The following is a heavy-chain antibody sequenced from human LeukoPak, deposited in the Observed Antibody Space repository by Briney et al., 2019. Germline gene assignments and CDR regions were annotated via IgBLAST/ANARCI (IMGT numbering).Heavy chain of an antibody. V-gene: IGHV6-1*01. Sequence: SQTLSLTCAISGDSVSNNNGAWNWIRQSPSRGLEWLGRTYYRSRWYNDYARSVMSRISVDPDTSKNQFPLHLSSVTPDDTAVYYCAGGYAFDVWGQGTMVTVSS. CDR1: GDSVSNNNGA. CDR2: TYYRSRWYN. CDR3: AGGYAFDV. J-gene: IGHJ3*01.